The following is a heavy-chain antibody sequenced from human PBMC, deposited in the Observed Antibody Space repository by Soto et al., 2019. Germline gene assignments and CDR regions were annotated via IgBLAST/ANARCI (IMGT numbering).Heavy chain of an antibody. CDR3: STRAYDTNGYYRFDP. J-gene: IGHJ5*01. CDR2: INHSGRV. Sequence: SETLSLTCAVYGGSFSGHSWTWIRQSPGKGLEWIGDINHSGRVNYSPSLKSRVTISLDTSKNQFSLTLSAATAADTAMYYCSTRAYDTNGYYRFDPWGQGTLVTVSS. CDR1: GGSFSGHS. V-gene: IGHV4-34*01. D-gene: IGHD3-22*01.